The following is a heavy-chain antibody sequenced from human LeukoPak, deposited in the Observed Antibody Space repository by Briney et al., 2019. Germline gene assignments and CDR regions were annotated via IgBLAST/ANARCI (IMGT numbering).Heavy chain of an antibody. CDR2: INHSGST. J-gene: IGHJ5*02. CDR3: ARPTLQRSLWFRDESNWFDP. CDR1: GGSFSGYY. D-gene: IGHD3-10*01. Sequence: SETLSLTCAVYGGSFSGYYWSWIRQPPEKGLEWIGEINHSGSTNYNPSLKSRVTISVDTSKNQFSLKLSSVTAADTAVYYCARPTLQRSLWFRDESNWFDPWGQGTLVTVSS. V-gene: IGHV4-34*01.